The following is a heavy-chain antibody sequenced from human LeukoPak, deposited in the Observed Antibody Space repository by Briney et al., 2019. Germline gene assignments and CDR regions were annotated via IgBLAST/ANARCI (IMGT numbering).Heavy chain of an antibody. CDR1: GFTFSSYS. D-gene: IGHD1-20*01. CDR2: ISSSSSYI. Sequence: GGSLRLSCAASGFTFSSYSMNWVRQAPGKGLEWVSSISSSSSYIYYADSVKGRFTISRDNAKNSLYLQMNSLRAEDTAVYYCARRITGTTSDSFDYWGQGTQVTVSS. CDR3: ARRITGTTSDSFDY. J-gene: IGHJ4*02. V-gene: IGHV3-21*01.